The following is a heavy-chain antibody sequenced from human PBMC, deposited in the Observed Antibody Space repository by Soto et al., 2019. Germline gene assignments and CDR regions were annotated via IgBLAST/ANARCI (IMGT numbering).Heavy chain of an antibody. Sequence: GGSLRLSCAASGFTFSSYAMSWVRQAPGKGLEWVSAISGSGGSTYYADSVKGRFTISRDNSKNTLYLQMNSLRAEDTAVYYCAKDQSSLTRPYHFDYWGQGTLVTVSS. CDR1: GFTFSSYA. D-gene: IGHD3-16*02. CDR3: AKDQSSLTRPYHFDY. CDR2: ISGSGGST. V-gene: IGHV3-23*01. J-gene: IGHJ4*02.